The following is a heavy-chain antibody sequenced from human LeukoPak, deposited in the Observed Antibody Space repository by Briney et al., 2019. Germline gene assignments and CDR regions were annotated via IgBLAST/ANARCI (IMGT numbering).Heavy chain of an antibody. D-gene: IGHD3-16*01. V-gene: IGHV3-23*01. CDR2: ISGGGGST. Sequence: PSETLSLTCTVSGGSISRGDFYWSWVRQAPGKGLEWLAAISGGGGSTFYADSVKGRFTISRDKSRNTQYLQMNSLRAEDTAVYYCARDFRGQTHWGQGTLVTVSS. CDR3: ARDFRGQTH. J-gene: IGHJ4*02. CDR1: GGSISRGD.